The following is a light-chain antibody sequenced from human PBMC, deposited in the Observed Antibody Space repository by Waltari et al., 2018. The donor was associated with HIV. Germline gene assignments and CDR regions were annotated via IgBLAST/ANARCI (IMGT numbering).Light chain of an antibody. Sequence: QSALTQPASVSPSPGQSITISCTGTSSDVGGYNYVSWYRQHPGEAPKVIIYEVNRRPSGVSNRFTASKSGNTASLAISGLQPEDEADYFCSSYTSSSTHVFGPGTKVTVL. J-gene: IGLJ1*01. CDR3: SSYTSSSTHV. CDR1: SSDVGGYNY. V-gene: IGLV2-14*03. CDR2: EVN.